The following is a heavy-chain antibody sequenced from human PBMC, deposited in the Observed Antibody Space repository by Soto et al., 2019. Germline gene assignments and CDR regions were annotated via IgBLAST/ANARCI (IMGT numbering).Heavy chain of an antibody. CDR3: ARSEGPSGWHYYYYGMDV. CDR1: GFTVSSNY. D-gene: IGHD6-19*01. Sequence: EVQLVESGGGLVQPGGSLRLSCAASGFTVSSNYMSWVRQAPGKGLEWVSVIYSGGSTYYADSVKGRFTISRHNSKNTLYLQMNSLSAEDTAVYYCARSEGPSGWHYYYYGMDVWGQGTTVTVSS. J-gene: IGHJ6*02. V-gene: IGHV3-53*04. CDR2: IYSGGST.